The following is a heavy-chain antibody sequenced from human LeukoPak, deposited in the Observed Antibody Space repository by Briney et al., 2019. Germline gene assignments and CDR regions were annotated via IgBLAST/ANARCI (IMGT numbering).Heavy chain of an antibody. D-gene: IGHD2-15*01. V-gene: IGHV4-59*01. CDR3: AREGRENYYSMDV. CDR2: IYYSGST. J-gene: IGHJ6*02. CDR1: GGSISSYY. Sequence: SETLSLTCTVSGGSISSYYWSWIRQPPGKGLEWIGYIYYSGSTNYNPSLKSRVTISVDTSKNQFSLKLSSVTAADTAVYYCAREGRENYYSMDVWGQGTTVTVSS.